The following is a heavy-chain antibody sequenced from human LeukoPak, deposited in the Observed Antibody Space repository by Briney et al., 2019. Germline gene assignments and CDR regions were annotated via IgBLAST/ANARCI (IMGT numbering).Heavy chain of an antibody. D-gene: IGHD2-21*02. CDR1: GFTFINYW. J-gene: IGHJ4*02. Sequence: PGGSLRLSCAASGFTFINYWMHWVRQAPGKGLVWVSDINNDGSSTSYADSVKGRFTMSRDNAKNTLYLQMNSLRAGDTAVYYCAHPSLVVVTAYSQPPDYWGQGTLVTVSS. V-gene: IGHV3-74*01. CDR2: INNDGSST. CDR3: AHPSLVVVTAYSQPPDY.